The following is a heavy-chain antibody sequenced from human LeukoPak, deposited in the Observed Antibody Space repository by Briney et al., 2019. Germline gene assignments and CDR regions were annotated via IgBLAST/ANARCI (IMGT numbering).Heavy chain of an antibody. Sequence: SQTLSLTCTVSGGPISSGDYYWNWIRQPPGKGLEWIGYIYYSGSTNYNPSLKSRVTMSVDTSKSQFSLKLSSVTAADTAVYYCAGDLLDGQPDYWGQGTLVTVSS. D-gene: IGHD1-1*01. V-gene: IGHV4-61*08. CDR3: AGDLLDGQPDY. CDR2: IYYSGST. CDR1: GGPISSGDYY. J-gene: IGHJ4*02.